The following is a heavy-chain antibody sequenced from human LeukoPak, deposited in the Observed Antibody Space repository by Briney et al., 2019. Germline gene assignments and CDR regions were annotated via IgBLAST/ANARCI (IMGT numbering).Heavy chain of an antibody. V-gene: IGHV3-23*01. Sequence: SGGSLRLSCAASGFTFSTYAMNWVRQAPGQGLEWVSTISGSGDYTFYADSVKGRFTISRDNSKNTLFLQMNSLRADDTAVYYCAKDGSSSWQDKYFQHWGQGTLVTVSS. CDR1: GFTFSTYA. CDR3: AKDGSSSWQDKYFQH. J-gene: IGHJ1*01. CDR2: ISGSGDYT. D-gene: IGHD6-13*01.